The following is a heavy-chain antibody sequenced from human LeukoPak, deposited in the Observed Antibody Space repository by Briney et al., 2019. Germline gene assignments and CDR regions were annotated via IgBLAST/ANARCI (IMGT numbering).Heavy chain of an antibody. CDR2: ISYDGSNK. D-gene: IGHD5-18*01. J-gene: IGHJ4*02. Sequence: GGSLRLSCAASGFTFSSYAMHWVRQAPGKGLEWVAVISYDGSNKYYADSVKGRFTISRDNSKNTLCLQMNSLRAEDTAVYYCARDGGSYGLDYWGQGTLVTVSS. CDR3: ARDGGSYGLDY. CDR1: GFTFSSYA. V-gene: IGHV3-30-3*01.